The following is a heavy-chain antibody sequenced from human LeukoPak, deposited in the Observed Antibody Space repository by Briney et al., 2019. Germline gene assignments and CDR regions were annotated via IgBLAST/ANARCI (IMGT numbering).Heavy chain of an antibody. D-gene: IGHD3-9*01. CDR3: AKGRKDFDTNLGPFDS. V-gene: IGHV4-61*08. Sequence: SSETLSLTCTVSGGSISSGGYYWSWIRQHPGKGLEWLGYVHDSAGTIYNPSLKSRVTISVGTSKTQFSLKVTSVTTADTAVYYCAKGRKDFDTNLGPFDSWGQGILVTVSS. J-gene: IGHJ4*02. CDR2: VHDSAGT. CDR1: GGSISSGGYY.